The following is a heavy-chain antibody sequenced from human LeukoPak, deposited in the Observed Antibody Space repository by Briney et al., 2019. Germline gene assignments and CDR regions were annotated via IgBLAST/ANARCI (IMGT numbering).Heavy chain of an antibody. CDR1: GDSVSSNSAT. CDR3: ARAAIDTSGHYSFDY. D-gene: IGHD3-22*01. CDR2: TYYRSKWYN. V-gene: IGHV6-1*01. Sequence: PSQTLSLTCAISGDSVSSNSATWIWIRQSPSRGLEWLGRTYYRSKWYNDYAVSVKSRTTINPDTSKNQFSLQLNSVTPEDTAVYYCARAAIDTSGHYSFDYWGQGTLVTVSS. J-gene: IGHJ4*02.